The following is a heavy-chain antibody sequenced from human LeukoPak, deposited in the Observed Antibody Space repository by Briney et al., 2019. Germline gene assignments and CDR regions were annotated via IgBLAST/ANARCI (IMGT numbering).Heavy chain of an antibody. V-gene: IGHV4-39*01. CDR3: ARHEEMSSIYFDY. CDR2: IYYSGST. Sequence: SETLSLTCTVPGDSLSSRSYYWGWIRQPPGMGLEWIGSIYYSGSTYYNPSLQSRVTISIDTSKNQLSLNLSSVTAADTAVYYCARHEEMSSIYFDYWGQGTLVTVSS. J-gene: IGHJ4*02. CDR1: GDSLSSRSYY. D-gene: IGHD5-24*01.